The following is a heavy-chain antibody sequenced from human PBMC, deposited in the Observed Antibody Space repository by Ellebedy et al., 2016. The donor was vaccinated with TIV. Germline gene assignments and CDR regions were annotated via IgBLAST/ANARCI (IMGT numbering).Heavy chain of an antibody. J-gene: IGHJ6*03. CDR2: IIHSGST. CDR1: GGAFSGHY. CDR3: ARHPPYYMDV. V-gene: IGHV4-34*12. Sequence: SETLSLTXTVSGGAFSGHYWSWIRQPPGKGLEWIGEIIHSGSTNYNPSLKSRVTTSVDTSKNQFSLMLNSVTAADTAVYYCARHPPYYMDVWGKGTTVTVSS.